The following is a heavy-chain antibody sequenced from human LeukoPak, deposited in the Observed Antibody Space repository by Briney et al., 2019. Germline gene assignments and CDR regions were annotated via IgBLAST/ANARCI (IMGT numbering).Heavy chain of an antibody. Sequence: AGTLTLTCAASGVFISSNNRSTVRRQPAGRRLGGSGKICDSKSTNYTTLLKSRFTISVDKSKNPFYLKLSSVTAADTAVYYCARDQGGGYKEDALDIWGQGTMVTVSS. CDR2: ICDSKST. CDR3: ARDQGGGYKEDALDI. CDR1: GVFISSNNR. D-gene: IGHD3-16*01. V-gene: IGHV4-4*02. J-gene: IGHJ3*02.